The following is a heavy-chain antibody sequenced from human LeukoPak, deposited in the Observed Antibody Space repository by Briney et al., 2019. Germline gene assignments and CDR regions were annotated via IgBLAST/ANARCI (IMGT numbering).Heavy chain of an antibody. V-gene: IGHV3-23*01. CDR3: AKDPVYGSGQSHPSDY. Sequence: GGSLRLSCAASGFTFSSYAMSWVRQAPGKWLEWVSAISGSTGNTYYADSVKGRFTISRDNSKNTVYLQMNSLRAEDTAVYYCAKDPVYGSGQSHPSDYWGQGTLVTVSS. CDR1: GFTFSSYA. J-gene: IGHJ4*02. CDR2: ISGSTGNT. D-gene: IGHD3-3*01.